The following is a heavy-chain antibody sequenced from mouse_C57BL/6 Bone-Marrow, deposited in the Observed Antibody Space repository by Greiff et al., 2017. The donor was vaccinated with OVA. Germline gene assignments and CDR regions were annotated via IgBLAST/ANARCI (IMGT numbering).Heavy chain of an antibody. V-gene: IGHV1-81*01. CDR3: AREGELHQFDY. Sequence: VQLQQSGAELARPGASVKLSCKASGYTFTSYGISWVKQRTGQGLEWIGEIYPRSGNTYYNEKFKGKAILTADKSSSTAYMELRSLTSEDSAVYFSAREGELHQFDYWGQGTTLTVSS. CDR2: IYPRSGNT. CDR1: GYTFTSYG. J-gene: IGHJ2*01. D-gene: IGHD2-12*01.